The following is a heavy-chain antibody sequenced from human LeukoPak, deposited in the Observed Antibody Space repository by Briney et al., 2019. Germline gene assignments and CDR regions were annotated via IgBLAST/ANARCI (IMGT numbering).Heavy chain of an antibody. V-gene: IGHV3-23*01. J-gene: IGHJ4*02. D-gene: IGHD6-13*01. CDR1: GFTFSSYA. CDR2: ISGSGSST. CDR3: AKDRRSSNWLHDY. Sequence: GGSLRLSCAASGFTFSSYAMSWVRQAPGKGLECVSGISGSGSSTYYADSVKGRFTISRDNSKNTLCLQMSGLRAEDTAVYYCAKDRRSSNWLHDYWGQGTLVTVSS.